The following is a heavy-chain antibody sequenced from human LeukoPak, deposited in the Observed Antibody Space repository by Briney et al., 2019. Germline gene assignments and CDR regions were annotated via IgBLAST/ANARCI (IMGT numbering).Heavy chain of an antibody. J-gene: IGHJ4*02. D-gene: IGHD3-10*01. CDR2: IYYSGST. V-gene: IGHV4-31*03. CDR3: ARGSSHYGSGSYLDY. CDR1: GGCISSGGYY. Sequence: SQTLALTCTVSGGCISSGGYYWSWIRQHPGKGLEWIVYIYYSGSTYYNPSLKSRVTISVDTSKNQFSLKLSSVTAADTAVYYCARGSSHYGSGSYLDYWGQGTLVTVSS.